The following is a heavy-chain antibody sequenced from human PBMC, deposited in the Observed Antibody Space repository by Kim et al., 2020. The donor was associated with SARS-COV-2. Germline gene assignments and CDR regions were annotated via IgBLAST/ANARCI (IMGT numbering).Heavy chain of an antibody. CDR3: ARRPGWGDDYYYYYGMDV. D-gene: IGHD3-16*01. CDR1: GGSISSSSYY. J-gene: IGHJ6*02. Sequence: SETLSLTCTVSGGSISSSSYYWGWIRQPPGKGLEWIGSIYYSGRTYYNPSLKSRVTISVDTSKNQFSMKLSSVTAADTAVYYCARRPGWGDDYYYYYGMDVWGQGTTVTVSS. CDR2: IYYSGRT. V-gene: IGHV4-39*01.